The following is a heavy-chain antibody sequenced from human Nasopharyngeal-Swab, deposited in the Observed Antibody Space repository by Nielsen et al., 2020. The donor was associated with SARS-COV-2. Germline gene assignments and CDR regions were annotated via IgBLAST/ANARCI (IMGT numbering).Heavy chain of an antibody. Sequence: GSSLRLSCAAPGFTFSNYWMHWVRQVPGKGLVWVSRIKSDGSSKNYADSVKARFIIPRDNANHTLYLQMNSLRAEDTAVYYCERLNQYFDLWGRGTLVTVSS. CDR3: ERLNQYFDL. CDR2: IKSDGSSK. J-gene: IGHJ2*01. CDR1: GFTFSNYW. V-gene: IGHV3-74*01. D-gene: IGHD1-14*01.